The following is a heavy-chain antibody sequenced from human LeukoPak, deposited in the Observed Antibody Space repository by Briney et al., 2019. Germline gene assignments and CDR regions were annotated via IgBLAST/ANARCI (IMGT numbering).Heavy chain of an antibody. CDR1: GYTFTGYY. CDR2: INPNSGGT. Sequence: ASVKVSCKASGYTFTGYYMHWVRQAPGQGLEWMGRINPNSGGTNYAQKFQGRVTMTRDTSISTAYMELSRLRPDDTAVYYCARGGSTYSGSYYPSDYWGQGTLVTVSS. CDR3: ARGGSTYSGSYYPSDY. D-gene: IGHD1-26*01. J-gene: IGHJ4*02. V-gene: IGHV1-2*06.